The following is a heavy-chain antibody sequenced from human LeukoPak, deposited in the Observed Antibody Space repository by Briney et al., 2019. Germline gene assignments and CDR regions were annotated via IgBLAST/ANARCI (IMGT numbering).Heavy chain of an antibody. D-gene: IGHD1-7*01. V-gene: IGHV3-7*01. CDR3: ARRKLTYYYGMDV. Sequence: GGSLRLSCAASGFTFSNHWMSWVRQAPGKGLEWVANINQDGSEKYYVDSVEGRFTVSRDNAKNSLDLQMNTLRAEDTAVYYCARRKLTYYYGMDVWGQGTTVTVSS. CDR1: GFTFSNHW. J-gene: IGHJ6*02. CDR2: INQDGSEK.